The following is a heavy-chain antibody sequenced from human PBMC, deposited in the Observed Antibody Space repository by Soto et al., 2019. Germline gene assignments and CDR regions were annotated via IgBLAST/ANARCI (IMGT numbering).Heavy chain of an antibody. D-gene: IGHD2-2*02. J-gene: IGHJ3*02. CDR3: ARDPDTLLAVDDAFDI. Sequence: GSLRLSCAASGFTFSSYGIHWVRQAPGKGLEWVAVISYDGSNKYYADSVKGRFTISRDNSKNTLYLQMNSLRAEDTAVYYCARDPDTLLAVDDAFDIWGQGTMVTVSS. CDR2: ISYDGSNK. V-gene: IGHV3-30*03. CDR1: GFTFSSYG.